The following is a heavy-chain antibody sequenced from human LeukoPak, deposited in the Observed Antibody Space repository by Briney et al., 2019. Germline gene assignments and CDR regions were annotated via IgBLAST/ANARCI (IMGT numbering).Heavy chain of an antibody. CDR2: VSYSGAT. CDR1: GGSFNRYY. Sequence: SETLSLTCTVSGGSFNRYYWSWIRQPPAKGLEWIGFVSYSGATDYNPSLKSRVTISKDTSKSQLSLKLTSVTAADTAVYYCARHPSADPAYFFDYWGQGTLVTVSS. J-gene: IGHJ4*02. D-gene: IGHD3-9*01. V-gene: IGHV4-59*08. CDR3: ARHPSADPAYFFDY.